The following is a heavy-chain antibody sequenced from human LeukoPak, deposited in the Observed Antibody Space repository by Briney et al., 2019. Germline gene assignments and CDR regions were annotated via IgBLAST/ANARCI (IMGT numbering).Heavy chain of an antibody. CDR1: GGSFSGYY. D-gene: IGHD5-24*01. CDR2: INHSGST. CDR3: ARGVHDGYNKPHFDY. Sequence: PSETLSLTCAVYGGSFSGYYWSWIRQPPGKGLEWIGEINHSGSTNYNPSLKSRVTISVDTSKNQFSLKLSSVTAADTAVYYCARGVHDGYNKPHFDYWGQGTLVTVSS. J-gene: IGHJ4*02. V-gene: IGHV4-34*01.